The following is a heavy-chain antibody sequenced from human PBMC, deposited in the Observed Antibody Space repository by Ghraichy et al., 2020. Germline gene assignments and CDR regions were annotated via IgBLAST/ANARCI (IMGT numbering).Heavy chain of an antibody. J-gene: IGHJ3*02. CDR1: GYTFTGYY. CDR2: INPNSGGT. CDR3: ASWGQLWLQAGHDAFDI. V-gene: IGHV1-2*06. Sequence: ASVKVSCKASGYTFTGYYMHWVRQAPGQGLEWMGRINPNSGGTNYAQKFQGRVTMTRDTSISTAYMELSRLRSDDTAVYYCASWGQLWLQAGHDAFDIWGQGTMVTVSS. D-gene: IGHD5-18*01.